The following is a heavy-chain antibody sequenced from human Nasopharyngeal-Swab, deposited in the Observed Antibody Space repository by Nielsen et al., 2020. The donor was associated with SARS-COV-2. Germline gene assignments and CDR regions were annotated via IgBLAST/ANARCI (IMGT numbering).Heavy chain of an antibody. Sequence: GESLKISCAASGFTFPNYVMSWVRQAPGKGLEWVSTIGIGGDTYYTDSVKGRFTMSRDNSKNTLYLQMNSLRAEDTAVYYCARGGNWQFDSWGQGILVTVSS. J-gene: IGHJ4*02. CDR3: ARGGNWQFDS. D-gene: IGHD1-1*01. V-gene: IGHV3-23*01. CDR2: IGIGGDT. CDR1: GFTFPNYV.